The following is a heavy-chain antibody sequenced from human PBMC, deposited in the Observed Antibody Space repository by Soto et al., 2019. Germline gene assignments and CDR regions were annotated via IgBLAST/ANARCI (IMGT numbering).Heavy chain of an antibody. V-gene: IGHV3-23*01. CDR3: AKDFLHDWGRDYYYCMDF. J-gene: IGHJ6*01. Sequence: GGSVRLSCAASGFIFTDYAMTWVRQALGKGLEWVSGLSGSGGDTYYADSVKGRFTVSRDNSRNTLYLQMNSLRAEDTAVYYYAKDFLHDWGRDYYYCMDFWGQGST. CDR2: LSGSGGDT. CDR1: GFIFTDYA. D-gene: IGHD7-27*01.